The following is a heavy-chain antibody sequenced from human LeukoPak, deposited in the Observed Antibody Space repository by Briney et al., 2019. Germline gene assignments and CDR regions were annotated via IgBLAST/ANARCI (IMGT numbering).Heavy chain of an antibody. CDR1: GFTFRTTW. V-gene: IGHV3-74*01. CDR3: AKGIERATDY. D-gene: IGHD1-26*01. Sequence: GGSLRLSCVASGFTFRTTWMHWLRHAPGKGLVWVSRMNSDRADSTYADSVKGRFTMSRDNAENTLYLEMDSLRAEDTAVYYCAKGIERATDYWGQGTLVTVSS. CDR2: MNSDRADS. J-gene: IGHJ4*02.